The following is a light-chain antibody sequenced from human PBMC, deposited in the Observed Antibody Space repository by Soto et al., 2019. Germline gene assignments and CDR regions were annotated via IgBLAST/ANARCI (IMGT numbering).Light chain of an antibody. CDR1: SSDVGGYNY. CDR3: SSYTSSSTLG. J-gene: IGLJ1*01. Sequence: QSVLTQPASVSGSPGQSITISCTGTSSDVGGYNYVSWYQHHPGKAPKLMIYEVSNRPSGVSNRFSGSKSGNTASLTISGLQAEDEADYYCSSYTSSSTLGFGTGTKLTVL. CDR2: EVS. V-gene: IGLV2-14*01.